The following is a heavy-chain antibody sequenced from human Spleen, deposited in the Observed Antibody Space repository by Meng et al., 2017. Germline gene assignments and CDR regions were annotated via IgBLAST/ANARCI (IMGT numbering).Heavy chain of an antibody. D-gene: IGHD3-16*02. CDR1: GGVFSKHV. CDR3: ARPGLRLSSRGAFDY. CDR2: IIPIFGTA. V-gene: IGHV1-69*12. Sequence: QVQLVQSWAVVMKAGSSVKVSCKASGGVFSKHVIGWVRQAAGQGLEWMGGIIPIFGTANYAQKFQGRVTITADESTSTAYMELSSLRSEDTAVYYCARPGLRLSSRGAFDYWGQGTLVTVSS. J-gene: IGHJ4*02.